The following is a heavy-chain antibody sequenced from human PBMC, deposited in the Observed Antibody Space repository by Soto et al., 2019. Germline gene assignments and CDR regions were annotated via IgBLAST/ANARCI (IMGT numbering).Heavy chain of an antibody. D-gene: IGHD5-18*01. CDR2: ISCDGSNK. Sequence: PGGSLRLSCAASGFTFSSYAMHWVRQAPGKGLEWVAVISCDGSNKDYADSVKGRFTISRDNSKNTLYLQMNSLRAQETAVYYCARASDGYSYGLDPFDYWGRGTLVTFSS. J-gene: IGHJ4*02. V-gene: IGHV3-30-3*01. CDR1: GFTFSSYA. CDR3: ARASDGYSYGLDPFDY.